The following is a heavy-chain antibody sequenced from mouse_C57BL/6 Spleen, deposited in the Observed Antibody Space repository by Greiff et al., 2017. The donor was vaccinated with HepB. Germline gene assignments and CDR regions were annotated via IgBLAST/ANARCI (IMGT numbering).Heavy chain of an antibody. CDR3: ANGGGNCRTTWCAY. CDR2: INPNNGGT. V-gene: IGHV1-18*01. Sequence: EVQLQQSGPELVKPGASVKIPCKASGYTFTDYNMDWVKQSHGKSLEWIGDINPNNGGTIYNKKFKGKATLTVDMSSSTAYMELRSLTSEDTAVDYGANGGGNCRTTWCAYWGQGTLVTVAA. D-gene: IGHD2-1*01. CDR1: GYTFTDYN. J-gene: IGHJ3*01.